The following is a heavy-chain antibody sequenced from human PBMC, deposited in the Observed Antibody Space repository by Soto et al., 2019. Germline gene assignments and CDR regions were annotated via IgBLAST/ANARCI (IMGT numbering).Heavy chain of an antibody. CDR2: INHSGST. Sequence: SETLSLTGAVYGLSFSGYYWSWIRQPPGKGLEWIGEINHSGSTDYNPSLKSRATISADTSKSQFFLRLTSVTAADTAVYYCARQGYGDSPDSWGQGTLVTVSS. J-gene: IGHJ4*02. V-gene: IGHV4-34*01. CDR3: ARQGYGDSPDS. D-gene: IGHD4-17*01. CDR1: GLSFSGYY.